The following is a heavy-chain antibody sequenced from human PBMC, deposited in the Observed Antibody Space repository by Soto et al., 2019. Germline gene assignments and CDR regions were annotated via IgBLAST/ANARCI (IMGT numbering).Heavy chain of an antibody. Sequence: GGSLRVSCSASLFTFSSYARICLLQSRLKGLEWVSGFRTGGDDGTTYYADSVKGRFTISRDNAKNSLYLQMNSLRDEDTAVYYCARDFWSGYCTFDYWGHGTLVTVSS. CDR3: ARDFWSGYCTFDY. D-gene: IGHD3-3*01. CDR1: LFTFSSYA. J-gene: IGHJ4*01. V-gene: IGHV3-23*01. CDR2: FRTGGDDGTT.